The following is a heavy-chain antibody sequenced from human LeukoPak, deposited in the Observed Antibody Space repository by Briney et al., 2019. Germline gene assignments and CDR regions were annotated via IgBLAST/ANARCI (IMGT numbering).Heavy chain of an antibody. J-gene: IGHJ4*02. Sequence: SETLSLTCTVSGGSISSGDYYWSWIRQPPGKGLEWIGYIYYSGSTYYNPSLKSRVTMSVDTSKNQFSLKLSSVTAADTAVYYCGRARLGNSGPPLDYGGRETLVTVSS. D-gene: IGHD5-12*01. CDR1: GGSISSGDYY. CDR2: IYYSGST. V-gene: IGHV4-30-4*01. CDR3: GRARLGNSGPPLDY.